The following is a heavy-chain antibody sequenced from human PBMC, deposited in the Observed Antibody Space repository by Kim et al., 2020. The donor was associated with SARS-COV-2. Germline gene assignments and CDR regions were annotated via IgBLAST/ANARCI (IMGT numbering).Heavy chain of an antibody. V-gene: IGHV1-18*04. CDR2: ISAYNGNT. J-gene: IGHJ6*02. CDR1: GYTFTSYG. Sequence: ASVKVSCKASGYTFTSYGISWVRQAPGQGLEWMGWISAYNGNTNYAQKLQGRVTMTTDTSTSTAYMELRSLRSDDTAVYYCARHVCGGDCYSWEYYYGMDVWGQGTTVTVSS. CDR3: ARHVCGGDCYSWEYYYGMDV. D-gene: IGHD2-21*02.